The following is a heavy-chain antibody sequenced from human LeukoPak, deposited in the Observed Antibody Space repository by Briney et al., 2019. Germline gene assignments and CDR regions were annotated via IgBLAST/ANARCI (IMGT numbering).Heavy chain of an antibody. J-gene: IGHJ5*02. Sequence: PSETLSLTCAVYGGSFSGYHWSWIRQPPGKGLEWIGEINHSGSTNYNPSLKSRVTISVDTSKNQFSLKLSSVTAADTAVYYCARGRDYYGSGSYYPTLDPWGQGTLVTVSS. CDR1: GGSFSGYH. V-gene: IGHV4-34*01. CDR2: INHSGST. D-gene: IGHD3-10*01. CDR3: ARGRDYYGSGSYYPTLDP.